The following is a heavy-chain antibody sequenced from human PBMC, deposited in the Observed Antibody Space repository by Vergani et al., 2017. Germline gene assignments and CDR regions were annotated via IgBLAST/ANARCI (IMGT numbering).Heavy chain of an antibody. Sequence: VQLVESGGGLVKPGGSLRLSCAASGGTFSSYAISWVRQAPGQGLEWMGGIIPIFGTANYAQKFQGRVTITADESTSTAYMELSSLRSEDTAVYYCAGEVRRSDIVVVPAAHRSFDYWGQGTLVTVSS. V-gene: IGHV1-69*01. CDR3: AGEVRRSDIVVVPAAHRSFDY. D-gene: IGHD2-2*01. J-gene: IGHJ4*02. CDR1: GGTFSSYA. CDR2: IIPIFGTA.